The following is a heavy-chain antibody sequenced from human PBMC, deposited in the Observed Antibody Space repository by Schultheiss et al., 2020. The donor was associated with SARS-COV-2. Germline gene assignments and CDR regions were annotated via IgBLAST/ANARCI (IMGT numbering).Heavy chain of an antibody. Sequence: GGSLRLSCAASGFTVSSNYMSWVRQAPGKGLEWVSAISGSGGSTYYADSVKGRFTISRDNAKNSLYLQMNSLRAEDTAVYYCARGPNYYDSSGYYDAFDIWGQGTMVTVSS. V-gene: IGHV3-23*01. D-gene: IGHD3-22*01. CDR1: GFTVSSNY. CDR2: ISGSGGST. J-gene: IGHJ3*02. CDR3: ARGPNYYDSSGYYDAFDI.